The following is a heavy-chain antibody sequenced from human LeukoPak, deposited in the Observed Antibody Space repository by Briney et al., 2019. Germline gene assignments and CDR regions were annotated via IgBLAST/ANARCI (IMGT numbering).Heavy chain of an antibody. CDR3: ARQSGFSYDFDY. D-gene: IGHD5-18*01. J-gene: IGHJ4*02. V-gene: IGHV4-39*01. CDR2: IYYSGST. Sequence: SETLALTCTVSGGSISSSSYYWGWIRQPPGKGLEWIGSIYYSGSTYYNPSLKSRVTISVDTSKNQFSLKLSSVTAADTAVYYCARQSGFSYDFDYWGQGTLVTVSS. CDR1: GGSISSSSYY.